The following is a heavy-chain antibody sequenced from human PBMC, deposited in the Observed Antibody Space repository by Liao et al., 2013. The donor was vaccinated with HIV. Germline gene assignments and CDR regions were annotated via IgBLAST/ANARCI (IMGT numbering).Heavy chain of an antibody. D-gene: IGHD3-3*01. V-gene: IGHV4-30-2*01. CDR3: AARITISGVAIPHALDV. Sequence: QLLLQESGSGLVKPSQTLSLTCAVSGASISSGDYSWSWIRQPPGKGLEWIGYIYGSGTTHYQLSLRSRVTISVDRSKNLFSLKLTSVTAADTAVYYCAARITISGVAIPHALDVWGQGTMVAVS. J-gene: IGHJ3*01. CDR2: IYGSGTT. CDR1: GASISSGDYS.